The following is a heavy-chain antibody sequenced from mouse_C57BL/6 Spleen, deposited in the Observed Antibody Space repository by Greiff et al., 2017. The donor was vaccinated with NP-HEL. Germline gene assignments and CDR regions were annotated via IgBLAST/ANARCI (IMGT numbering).Heavy chain of an antibody. Sequence: DVQLVESGGGLVKPGGSLKLSCAASGFTFSSYAMSWVRQTPEKRLEWVATISDGGSYTYYPDNVKGRFTISRDNAKNNLYLQMSHLKSEDTAMYYCAREDDYPTWCAYWGQGTLVTVSA. CDR2: ISDGGSYT. J-gene: IGHJ3*01. V-gene: IGHV5-4*01. CDR3: AREDDYPTWCAY. D-gene: IGHD2-4*01. CDR1: GFTFSSYA.